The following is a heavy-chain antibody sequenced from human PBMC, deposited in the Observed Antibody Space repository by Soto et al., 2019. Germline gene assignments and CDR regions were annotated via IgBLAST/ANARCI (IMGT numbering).Heavy chain of an antibody. CDR2: IKQDGSEK. CDR3: ARDRYAYYYYMDV. Sequence: QAPGKGLEWVANIKQDGSEKYYVDSVKGRFTISRDNAKNSLYLQMNSLRAEDTAVYYCARDRYAYYYYMDVWGKGTTVTVSS. V-gene: IGHV3-7*01. D-gene: IGHD2-8*01. J-gene: IGHJ6*03.